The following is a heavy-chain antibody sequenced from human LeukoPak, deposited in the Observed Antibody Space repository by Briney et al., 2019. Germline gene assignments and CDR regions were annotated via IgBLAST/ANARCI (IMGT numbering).Heavy chain of an antibody. D-gene: IGHD2-21*02. Sequence: GGSLRLSCAASGFTFSSYAMHWVRQAPGKGLEWVAVISYEGSNKQYADSVKGRFTISRDNSKNTLDLQMNSLRAEDTAVYYCARDPVVTAIHYFQHWGQGTLVTVSS. CDR3: ARDPVVTAIHYFQH. V-gene: IGHV3-30-3*01. CDR1: GFTFSSYA. CDR2: ISYEGSNK. J-gene: IGHJ1*01.